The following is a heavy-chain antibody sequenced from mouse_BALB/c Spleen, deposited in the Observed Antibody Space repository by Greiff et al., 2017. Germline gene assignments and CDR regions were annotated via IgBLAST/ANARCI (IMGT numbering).Heavy chain of an antibody. Sequence: DVHLVESGGGLVKPGGSLTLSCAASGFTFSSYAMSWFRQTPEKRLEWVATISSGGSYTYYPDSVKGRFTISRDNAKNTLYLQMSSLRSEDTAMYYCARHRGYDYYYFDYWGQGTTLTVSS. J-gene: IGHJ2*01. D-gene: IGHD2-4*01. CDR3: ARHRGYDYYYFDY. V-gene: IGHV5-9-3*01. CDR1: GFTFSSYA. CDR2: ISSGGSYT.